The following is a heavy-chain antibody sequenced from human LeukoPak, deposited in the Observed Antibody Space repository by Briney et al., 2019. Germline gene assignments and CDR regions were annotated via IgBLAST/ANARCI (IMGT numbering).Heavy chain of an antibody. V-gene: IGHV4-4*07. CDR2: IYTSGST. J-gene: IGHJ6*03. CDR3: ARGQLDIVATIKRGYYYYMDV. CDR1: GGSISSYY. D-gene: IGHD5-12*01. Sequence: SETLSLTCTVSGGSISSYYWSWIRQPAGKGLEWIGRIYTSGSTNYNASLKSRVSMSVDTSKNQFSLKLSSVTAADTAVYYCARGQLDIVATIKRGYYYYMDVWGKGTTVTVSS.